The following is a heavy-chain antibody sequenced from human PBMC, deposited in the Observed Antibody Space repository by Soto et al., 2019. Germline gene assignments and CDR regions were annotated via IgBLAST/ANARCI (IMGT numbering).Heavy chain of an antibody. Sequence: EALSLPFAVYGGSFSGYYWSWIRQPPGKGLEWIGEINHSGSTNYNPSLKSRVTISVDTSKNQFSLKLSSVTAADTAVYYCARNGSYYDFWSGYYFGGGMDVWGQGTTVTVSS. CDR1: GGSFSGYY. D-gene: IGHD3-3*01. CDR3: ARNGSYYDFWSGYYFGGGMDV. J-gene: IGHJ6*02. CDR2: INHSGST. V-gene: IGHV4-34*01.